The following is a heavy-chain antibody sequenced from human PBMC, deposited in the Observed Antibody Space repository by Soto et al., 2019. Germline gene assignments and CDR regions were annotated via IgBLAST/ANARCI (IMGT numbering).Heavy chain of an antibody. J-gene: IGHJ6*03. CDR3: ARHAHGSGSRPNYYYYYMDV. CDR2: IYYSGST. CDR1: GGSISSSSYY. V-gene: IGHV4-39*01. Sequence: QLQLQESGPGLVKPSETLSLTCTVSGGSISSSSYYWGWIRQPPGKGLEWIGSIYYSGSTYYNPSLKSRVTISVDTSKNQFSLKLSSVTAADTAVYYCARHAHGSGSRPNYYYYYMDVWGKGTTVTVSS. D-gene: IGHD3-10*01.